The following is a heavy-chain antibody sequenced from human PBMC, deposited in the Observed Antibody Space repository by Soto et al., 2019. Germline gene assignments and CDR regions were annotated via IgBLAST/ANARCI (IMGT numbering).Heavy chain of an antibody. V-gene: IGHV3-7*03. D-gene: IGHD1-26*01. CDR2: IKQDGSEK. J-gene: IGHJ6*02. CDR3: ARDYVVGATRYYYYGMDV. Sequence: EVQLVESGGGLVQPGGSLRLSCAASGFTFSSYWMSWVRQAPGKGLEWVANIKQDGSEKYYVDSVKGRFTISRDNAKNSLYRQMNSLRAEDTAVYYCARDYVVGATRYYYYGMDVWGQGTTVTVSS. CDR1: GFTFSSYW.